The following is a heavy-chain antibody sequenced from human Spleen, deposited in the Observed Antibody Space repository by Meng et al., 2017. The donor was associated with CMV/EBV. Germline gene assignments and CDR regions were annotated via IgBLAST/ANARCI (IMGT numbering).Heavy chain of an antibody. CDR3: GKIDY. CDR2: IRSDGTNQ. Sequence: GESLKISCEASGYTFSAYGTHWVRQAPGKGLEWVAFIRSDGTNQYYADSVKGRFTISRDNSKNTMYLQMNRLRPEDTAVYYCGKIDYWGQGTLVTVSS. V-gene: IGHV3-30*02. CDR1: GYTFSAYG. J-gene: IGHJ4*02.